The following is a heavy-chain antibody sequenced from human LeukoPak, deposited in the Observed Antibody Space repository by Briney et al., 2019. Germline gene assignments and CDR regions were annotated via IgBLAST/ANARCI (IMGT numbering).Heavy chain of an antibody. CDR1: GFTFSSYW. CDR2: IKQDGSEK. V-gene: IGHV3-7*04. Sequence: PGGSLRLSCAASGFTFSSYWMSWVRQAPGKGLEWVANIKQDGSEKYYVDSVKGRFTISRDNAKNSLYLQMNSLRAEDTAVYYCARGFGSSWYYFDYWGQGTLVTVSS. CDR3: ARGFGSSWYYFDY. D-gene: IGHD6-13*01. J-gene: IGHJ4*02.